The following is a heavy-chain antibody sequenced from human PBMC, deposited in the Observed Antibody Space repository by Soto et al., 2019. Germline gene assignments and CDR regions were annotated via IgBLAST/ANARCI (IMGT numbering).Heavy chain of an antibody. CDR3: TKDLHHYGDWYFDL. Sequence: QLQLHESGAGLVKPSQTLALTCSVSGGSIASGAYSWSWIRQPPGTGLEWMGYIFHDGNPYYSSSLKSRVTISVDKSKNQISLRLTAVTAADTAVYYGTKDLHHYGDWYFDLWGRGTLVTVSP. CDR1: GGSIASGAYS. D-gene: IGHD4-17*01. CDR2: IFHDGNP. J-gene: IGHJ2*01. V-gene: IGHV4-30-2*01.